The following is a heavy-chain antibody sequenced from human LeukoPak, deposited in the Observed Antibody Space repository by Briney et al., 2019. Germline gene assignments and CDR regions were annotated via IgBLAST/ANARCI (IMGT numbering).Heavy chain of an antibody. V-gene: IGHV3-30*02. CDR2: IRYNGNNQ. Sequence: GRSLRLSCAASGLTFSSYGMHWVRQAPGKGLEWVAFIRYNGNNQYYADSVKGRFTISRDNSKNTLYLQMNSLKGDDTAVYYCAKDSAFYYIDVWGKGTTVIISS. CDR3: AKDSAFYYIDV. CDR1: GLTFSSYG. J-gene: IGHJ6*03. D-gene: IGHD3-10*01.